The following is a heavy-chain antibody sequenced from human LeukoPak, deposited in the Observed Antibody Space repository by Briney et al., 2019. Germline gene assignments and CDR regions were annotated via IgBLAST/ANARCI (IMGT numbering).Heavy chain of an antibody. V-gene: IGHV4-59*01. CDR1: GGSMSTYY. D-gene: IGHD3-16*01. CDR3: ARELVFRGKNYFDY. CDR2: IYYSGST. J-gene: IGHJ4*02. Sequence: SETLSLTCTVSGGSMSTYYWSWIRQSPGNGLEWIGYIYYSGSTNYNPSLKSRVTISVDTSKNQFALKLISVTAADTAVYYCARELVFRGKNYFDYWGQGTLVTVSS.